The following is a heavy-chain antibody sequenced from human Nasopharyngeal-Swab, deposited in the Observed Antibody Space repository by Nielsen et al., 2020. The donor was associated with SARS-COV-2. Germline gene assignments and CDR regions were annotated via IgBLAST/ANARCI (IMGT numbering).Heavy chain of an antibody. CDR1: GGTFSSYG. V-gene: IGHV1-69*10. CDR3: ARGGWLRKDYYYSYYYMDV. CDR2: IIPILPIT. Sequence: SVQVSCKTSGGTFSSYGISWFRQAPGQGLEWMGGIIPILPITNYAQKFQDRVTITADKSTSTAYMELSSLRSEDKAAYYCARGGWLRKDYYYSYYYMDVWGKGTTVTVSS. J-gene: IGHJ6*03. D-gene: IGHD5-24*01.